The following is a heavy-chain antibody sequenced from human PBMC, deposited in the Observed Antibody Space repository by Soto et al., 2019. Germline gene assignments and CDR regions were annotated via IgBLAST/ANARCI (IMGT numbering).Heavy chain of an antibody. D-gene: IGHD3-3*01. CDR3: AKWAPYDFSMCY. V-gene: IGHV3-30*18. CDR1: GFTFSNFG. CDR2: VTYDGTNK. J-gene: IGHJ4*02. Sequence: PGGSLRLSCAASGFTFSNFGMHWVRQAPDTGLDWVAAVTYDGTNKYYADSVKGRFTISKDNSKNTLYLQMNSLRVDDTAVYDGAKWAPYDFSMCYWGQESLVTVAS.